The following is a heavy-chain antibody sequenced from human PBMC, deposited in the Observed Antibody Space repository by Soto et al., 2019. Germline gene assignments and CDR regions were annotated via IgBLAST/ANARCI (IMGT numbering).Heavy chain of an antibody. D-gene: IGHD4-4*01. Sequence: EVQLVESGGGLVQPGGSLRLSCAASGFTFSSYWMSWVRQAPGKGLEWVANIKQDGSEKYYVDSVKGRFTISRDNAKNSLYLQMNSLRAEDTAVYYCARDYSNPYYTVTTYYSDYWGQGTLVTVSS. CDR1: GFTFSSYW. J-gene: IGHJ4*02. V-gene: IGHV3-7*05. CDR3: ARDYSNPYYTVTTYYSDY. CDR2: IKQDGSEK.